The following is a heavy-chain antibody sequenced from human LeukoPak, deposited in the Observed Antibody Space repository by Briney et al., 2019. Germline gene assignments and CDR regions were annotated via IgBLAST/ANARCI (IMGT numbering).Heavy chain of an antibody. CDR3: ARVGSGSSWYIIDFDY. Sequence: GRSLRLSCAASGFTFSSYAMHWVRQAPGKGLEWVAVISYDGSNKYYADSVKGRFTISRDNSKNTLYLQMNSLRAEDTAVYYCARVGSGSSWYIIDFDYWGQGTLVTVSS. V-gene: IGHV3-30*04. CDR1: GFTFSSYA. J-gene: IGHJ4*02. CDR2: ISYDGSNK. D-gene: IGHD6-13*01.